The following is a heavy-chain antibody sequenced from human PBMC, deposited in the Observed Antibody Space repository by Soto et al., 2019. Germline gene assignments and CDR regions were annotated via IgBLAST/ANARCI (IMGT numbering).Heavy chain of an antibody. CDR1: GFTFSSYW. D-gene: IGHD3-10*01. CDR2: IKQDGSEK. CDR3: ASTYYYGSGSFDAFDI. Sequence: GGSLRLSCAASGFTFSSYWMSWVRQAPGKGLEWVANIKQDGSEKYYVDSVKGRFTISRDNAKNSLYLQMNSLRAEDTAVYYCASTYYYGSGSFDAFDIWGQGTMVTVSS. V-gene: IGHV3-7*01. J-gene: IGHJ3*02.